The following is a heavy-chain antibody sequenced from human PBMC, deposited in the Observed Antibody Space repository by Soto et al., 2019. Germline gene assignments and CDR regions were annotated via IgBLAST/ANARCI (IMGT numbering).Heavy chain of an antibody. CDR3: AKDSWRFLEWDDYYYMDV. CDR1: GFTFSSYA. V-gene: IGHV3-23*01. CDR2: ISGSGGST. D-gene: IGHD3-3*01. J-gene: IGHJ6*03. Sequence: GGSLRLSCAASGFTFSSYAMSWVRQAPGKGLEWVSAISGSGGSTYYADSVKGRFTISRDNSKNTLYLQMNSLRAEDTAVYYCAKDSWRFLEWDDYYYMDVWGKGTTVTVSS.